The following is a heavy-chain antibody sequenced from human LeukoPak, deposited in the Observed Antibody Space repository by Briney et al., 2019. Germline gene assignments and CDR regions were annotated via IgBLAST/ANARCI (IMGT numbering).Heavy chain of an antibody. CDR2: ISSSSSYI. V-gene: IGHV3-21*01. J-gene: IGHJ6*03. CDR3: ARVLGYCTNSVCYKQFYYYYYMDV. D-gene: IGHD2-8*01. CDR1: GFTFSSYS. Sequence: GGSLRLSCAASGFTFSSYSMNWVRQAPGKGLEWVSSISSSSSYIYYAGSVKGRFTISRDNAKSSLYLQMNSLRAEDTAVYYCARVLGYCTNSVCYKQFYYYYYMDVWGKGTTVTVSS.